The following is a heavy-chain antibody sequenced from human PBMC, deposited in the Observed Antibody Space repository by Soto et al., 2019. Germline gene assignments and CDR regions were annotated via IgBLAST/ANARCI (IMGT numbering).Heavy chain of an antibody. CDR2: IKQDGSEK. D-gene: IGHD6-13*01. Sequence: GGSLRLSCAASGFTFSTYWMTWVRQAPGKGLQWVANIKQDGSEKYYVDSVEGRFTISRDNAKNSLFLQMNSLRIEDTALFFCARARKEPETAPAGVDYWGQGTLVTVSS. CDR1: GFTFSTYW. CDR3: ARARKEPETAPAGVDY. J-gene: IGHJ4*02. V-gene: IGHV3-7*05.